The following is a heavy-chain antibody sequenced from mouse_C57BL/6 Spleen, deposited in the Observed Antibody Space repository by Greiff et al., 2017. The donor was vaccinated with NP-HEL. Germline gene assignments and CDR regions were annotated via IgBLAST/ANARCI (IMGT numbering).Heavy chain of an antibody. V-gene: IGHV5-17*01. J-gene: IGHJ4*01. CDR3: ARVNWDGAMDY. Sequence: EVKLMESGGGLVKPGGSLKLSCAASGFTFSDYGMHWVRQAPEKGLEWVAYISSGSSTIYYADTVKGRFTISRDNAKNTLFLQMTSLRSEDTAMYYCARVNWDGAMDYWGQGTSVTVSS. D-gene: IGHD4-1*02. CDR1: GFTFSDYG. CDR2: ISSGSSTI.